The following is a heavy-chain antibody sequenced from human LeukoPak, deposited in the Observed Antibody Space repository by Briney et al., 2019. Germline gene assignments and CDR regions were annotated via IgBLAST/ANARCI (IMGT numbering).Heavy chain of an antibody. V-gene: IGHV1-18*01. D-gene: IGHD1-7*01. Sequence: GASVKVSCKASGYTFTSYGISWVRQAPGQGLEWMGWISAYTGNTNYAQKLQGRVTMTTDTPTRTAYMELRSLRSDDTAVYYCARDLTGTTSYIDYWGQGTLVTVSS. CDR2: ISAYTGNT. CDR3: ARDLTGTTSYIDY. J-gene: IGHJ4*02. CDR1: GYTFTSYG.